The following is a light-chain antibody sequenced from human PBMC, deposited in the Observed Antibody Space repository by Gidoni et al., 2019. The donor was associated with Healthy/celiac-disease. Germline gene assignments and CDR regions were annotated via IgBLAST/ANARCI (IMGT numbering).Light chain of an antibody. CDR3: QQYNSYPWT. J-gene: IGKJ1*01. CDR2: DAS. V-gene: IGKV1-5*01. CDR1: QSISSW. Sequence: DIQMTQSPSTLSASVGDRVTITCRASQSISSWLAWYQQTPGKAPKLLIYDASSLESGVPSRFSGSGSGTEFTLTIRSLQPDDFATYYCQQYNSYPWTFGQGTKVEIK.